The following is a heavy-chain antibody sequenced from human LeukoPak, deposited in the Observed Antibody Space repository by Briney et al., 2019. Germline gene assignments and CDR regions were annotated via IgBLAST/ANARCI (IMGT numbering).Heavy chain of an antibody. CDR2: FDPEDGET. Sequence: GASVKVSCKVSGYTLTELSMHWVRQAPGKGLEWMGGFDPEDGETIYAQKFQGRVTMTEDTSTDTAYMELSSLRSEDTAVYYCAIVTINSVDSSGYFDYWGQGTLVTVSS. J-gene: IGHJ4*02. CDR1: GYTLTELS. CDR3: AIVTINSVDSSGYFDY. V-gene: IGHV1-24*01. D-gene: IGHD3-22*01.